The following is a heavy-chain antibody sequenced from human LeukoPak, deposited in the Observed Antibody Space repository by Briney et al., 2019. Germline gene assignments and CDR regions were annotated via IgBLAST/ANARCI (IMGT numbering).Heavy chain of an antibody. J-gene: IGHJ4*02. D-gene: IGHD2-2*02. CDR1: GYTFTSYG. Sequence: GASVKVSCKASGYTFTSYGITWVQQAPGQGLEWMGWMNGYNGNTNYAQKLQGRVTMTTDTSTNTAYMELRSLRSDDTAVYYCARASLYCSSTSCYTNYWGQGTLVIVSS. CDR2: MNGYNGNT. CDR3: ARASLYCSSTSCYTNY. V-gene: IGHV1-18*01.